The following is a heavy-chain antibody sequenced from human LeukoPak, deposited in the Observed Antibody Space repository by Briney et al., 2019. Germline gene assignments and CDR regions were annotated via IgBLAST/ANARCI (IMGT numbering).Heavy chain of an antibody. V-gene: IGHV3-53*01. D-gene: IGHD6-19*01. J-gene: IGHJ4*02. CDR3: ARGSGWLDY. Sequence: PGGSLRLSCAASGFTVSNTFMSWVRQAPGKGLEWVSVIYSVGTTYYADSVKGRFTISRDNSKNTLYLQMNSMRAEDTAVYYCARGSGWLDYWGQGTLVTVSS. CDR2: IYSVGTT. CDR1: GFTVSNTF.